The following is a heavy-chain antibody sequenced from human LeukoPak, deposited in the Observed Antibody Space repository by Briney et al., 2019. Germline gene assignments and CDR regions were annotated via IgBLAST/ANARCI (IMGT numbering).Heavy chain of an antibody. J-gene: IGHJ4*02. Sequence: SETLSLTCAVYGGSFSGYYWSWIRQPPGKGLEWIGEINHSGSTNYNPSLKSRVTISVDTSKNQFSLKLSSVTAADTAVYYCARRGSSWYYRRGYYFDYWGQGTLDTVSS. CDR3: ARRGSSWYYRRGYYFDY. CDR1: GGSFSGYY. CDR2: INHSGST. D-gene: IGHD6-13*01. V-gene: IGHV4-34*01.